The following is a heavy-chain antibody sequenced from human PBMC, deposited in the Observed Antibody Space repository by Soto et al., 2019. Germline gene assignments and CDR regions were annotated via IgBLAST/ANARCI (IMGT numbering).Heavy chain of an antibody. V-gene: IGHV1-18*01. Sequence: VKVSCKASGYTFTSYGISWVRQAPGQGLEWMGWISAYNGNTNYAQKLQGRVTMTTDTSASTAYMELSSLRSEDTAVYYCAREASFSGWTNEYFQHWGQGTLVTVSS. D-gene: IGHD6-19*01. CDR2: ISAYNGNT. CDR1: GYTFTSYG. J-gene: IGHJ1*01. CDR3: AREASFSGWTNEYFQH.